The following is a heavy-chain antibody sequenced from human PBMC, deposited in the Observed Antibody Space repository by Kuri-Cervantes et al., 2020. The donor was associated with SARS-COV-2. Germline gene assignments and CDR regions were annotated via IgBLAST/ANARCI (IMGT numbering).Heavy chain of an antibody. Sequence: GESLKISCAASGFTFSSYWMSWVRQAPGKGLEWVANIKQDGSEKYYVDSVKGRFTISRDNAKNSLYPQMNSLRAEDTAVYYCARAPQGRYCSSTSCPIVWYFDLWGRGTLVTVSS. J-gene: IGHJ2*01. D-gene: IGHD2-2*01. CDR2: IKQDGSEK. CDR1: GFTFSSYW. CDR3: ARAPQGRYCSSTSCPIVWYFDL. V-gene: IGHV3-7*01.